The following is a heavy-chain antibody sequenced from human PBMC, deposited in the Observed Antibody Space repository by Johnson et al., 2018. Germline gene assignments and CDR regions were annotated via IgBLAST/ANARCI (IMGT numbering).Heavy chain of an antibody. Sequence: VQLVQYGGGLVKPGGSLRLSCAAAGFTFCSYSLSWVRPARGQGLEWVTYITSRITYIYDADSVKGRFTTSRDTAMNSLYLQLNSLIAQDMAVYFWAGAHDVYVATTRCRGASFVLWRPWTTVTVSS. V-gene: IGHV3-21*06. D-gene: IGHD2-8*01. CDR3: AGAHDVYVATTRCRGASFVL. CDR1: GFTFCSYS. J-gene: IGHJ3*01. CDR2: ITSRITYI.